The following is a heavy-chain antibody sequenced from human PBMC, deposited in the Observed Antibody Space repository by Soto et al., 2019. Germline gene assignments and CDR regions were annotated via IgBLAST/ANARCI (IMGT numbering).Heavy chain of an antibody. CDR1: GYTFTSYD. J-gene: IGHJ4*02. Sequence: ASVKVSCKASGYTFTSYDINWVRQATGQGLEWMGRMSPNSGNAGYAQKFQGRVTMTRNTSISTAYMELSSLRSEDTAVYYCARGPRCISISCPYYFDYWGQGTLVTVSS. CDR3: ARGPRCISISCPYYFDY. CDR2: MSPNSGNA. D-gene: IGHD2-2*01. V-gene: IGHV1-8*01.